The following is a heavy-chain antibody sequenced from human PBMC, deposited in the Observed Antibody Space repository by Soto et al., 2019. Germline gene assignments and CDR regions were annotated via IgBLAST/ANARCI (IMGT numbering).Heavy chain of an antibody. V-gene: IGHV1-18*01. CDR3: ARRSYGDQHNYYYGMDV. CDR1: GYTFTSYG. J-gene: IGHJ6*02. Sequence: ASVKVSCKASGYTFTSYGISWVRQAPGQGLEWMGWISAYNGNTNYAQKLQGRVTMTTDTSTSTAYMELRSLRSDDTAVYYCARRSYGDQHNYYYGMDVWGQGTTVTVSS. D-gene: IGHD4-17*01. CDR2: ISAYNGNT.